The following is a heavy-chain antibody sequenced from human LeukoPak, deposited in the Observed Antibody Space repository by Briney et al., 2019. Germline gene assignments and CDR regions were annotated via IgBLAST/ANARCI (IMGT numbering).Heavy chain of an antibody. D-gene: IGHD3-10*01. Sequence: PETLSLTCTVSGASITGHYWSWIRQPPGKGLEWIGFIYYSGTTNYNPSLKSRVTISVDTSKNQFSLTLSSVTAADTAVYYCARHLVGGIYCDDCGPRTLVTVSS. CDR3: ARHLVGGIYCDD. CDR1: GASITGHY. CDR2: IYYSGTT. V-gene: IGHV4-59*08. J-gene: IGHJ4*01.